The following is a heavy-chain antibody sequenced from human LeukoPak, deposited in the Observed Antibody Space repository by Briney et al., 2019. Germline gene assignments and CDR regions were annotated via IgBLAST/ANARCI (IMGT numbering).Heavy chain of an antibody. CDR2: ISYDGSNK. CDR3: ARAYYDILTGYYDY. D-gene: IGHD3-9*01. V-gene: IGHV3-30-3*01. J-gene: IGHJ4*02. CDR1: GFTFSSYA. Sequence: GRSLRLSCAASGFTFSSYAMHWVRQAPGMGLEWVAVISYDGSNKYYADSVKGRFTISRDNSKNTLYLQMNSLRAEDTAVYYCARAYYDILTGYYDYWGQGTLVTVSS.